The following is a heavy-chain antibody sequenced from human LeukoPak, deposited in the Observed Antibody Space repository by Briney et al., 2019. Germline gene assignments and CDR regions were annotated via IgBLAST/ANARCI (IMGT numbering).Heavy chain of an antibody. CDR3: ARGAADSSNFDY. J-gene: IGHJ4*02. D-gene: IGHD4-11*01. V-gene: IGHV1-69*04. CDR2: IIPILGIA. CDR1: GGTFSSYA. Sequence: GSSVKVSCKASGGTFSSYAIIWVRQAPGQGLEWMGRIIPILGIANYAQKFQGRVTITADKSTSTAYMELSSLRSEDTAVYYCARGAADSSNFDYWGQGTLVTVSS.